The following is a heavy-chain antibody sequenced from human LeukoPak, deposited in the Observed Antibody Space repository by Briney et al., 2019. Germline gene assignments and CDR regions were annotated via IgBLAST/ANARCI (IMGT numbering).Heavy chain of an antibody. CDR2: ISGGGGAT. Sequence: GGSLRLSCAASGFDFSNQAMSWVRQAPGKGLEWVSGISGGGGATYSADSVKGRFTISRDNAKNSLYLQMNSLRAEDTAVYYCARGDFDWLLSPLDYWGQGTLVTVSS. CDR1: GFDFSNQA. D-gene: IGHD3-9*01. CDR3: ARGDFDWLLSPLDY. V-gene: IGHV3-23*01. J-gene: IGHJ4*02.